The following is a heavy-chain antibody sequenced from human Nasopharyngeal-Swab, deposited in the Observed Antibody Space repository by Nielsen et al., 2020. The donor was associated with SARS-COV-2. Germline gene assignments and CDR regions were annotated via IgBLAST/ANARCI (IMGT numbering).Heavy chain of an antibody. J-gene: IGHJ6*03. CDR1: GFTFSSFW. V-gene: IGHV3-74*01. CDR3: ARDRTNDYYYYMDV. D-gene: IGHD1-1*01. CDR2: LNSDGSST. Sequence: GESLKISCTASGFTFSSFWMHWVRQAPGKGLVWVSRLNSDGSSTSYADSVQGRFTISRDNAKNSLYLQMNSLRAEDTAVYYCARDRTNDYYYYMDVWGKGTTVTVSS.